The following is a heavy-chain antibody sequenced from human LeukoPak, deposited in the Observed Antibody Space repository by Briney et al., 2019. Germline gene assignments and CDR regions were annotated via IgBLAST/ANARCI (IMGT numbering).Heavy chain of an antibody. CDR3: ARAPPYSSASWGYYGMDV. CDR2: LGIAGDT. CDR1: GFTFSSYD. V-gene: IGHV3-13*01. D-gene: IGHD6-6*01. Sequence: GGSLRLSCAAFGFTFSSYDMHWVRQTIGKGLEWVSSLGIAGDTYYPGSVKGRFTISRENVKNSLYLQMNSLRAGDTAVYYCARAPPYSSASWGYYGMDVWGQGTTVTVSS. J-gene: IGHJ6*02.